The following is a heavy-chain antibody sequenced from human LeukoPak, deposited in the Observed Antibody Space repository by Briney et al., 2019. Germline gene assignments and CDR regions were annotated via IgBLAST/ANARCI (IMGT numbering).Heavy chain of an antibody. Sequence: ASETLPLTCTVSGGSISSYYWSWIRQPPGKGLEWIGYIYYSGSTNYNPSLKSRVTISVDTSKNQFSLKLSSVTAADTAVYYCARLTPMVRGVMADVWGQGTTVTVSS. CDR1: GGSISSYY. CDR2: IYYSGST. V-gene: IGHV4-59*08. D-gene: IGHD3-10*01. J-gene: IGHJ6*02. CDR3: ARLTPMVRGVMADV.